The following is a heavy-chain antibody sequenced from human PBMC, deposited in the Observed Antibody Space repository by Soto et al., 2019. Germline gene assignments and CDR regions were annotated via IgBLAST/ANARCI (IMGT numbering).Heavy chain of an antibody. Sequence: GGSLRLSCAASGFTFSNYAMSWVRQAPGKGLEWVSAITGSGGRTYYADSVKGRFTVSRDNSKNTMFLQLNSLRAEDTAVYYCAKANCDSTACYVVGGFFKLDFWGKGTTVTVSS. V-gene: IGHV3-23*01. CDR1: GFTFSNYA. J-gene: IGHJ6*04. D-gene: IGHD2-2*01. CDR2: ITGSGGRT. CDR3: AKANCDSTACYVVGGFFKLDF.